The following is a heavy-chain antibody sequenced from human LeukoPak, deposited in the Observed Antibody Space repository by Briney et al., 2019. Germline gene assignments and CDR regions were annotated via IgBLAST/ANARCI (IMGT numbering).Heavy chain of an antibody. D-gene: IGHD3-3*01. CDR3: ARRFN. CDR1: RASINNNDYF. J-gene: IGHJ4*02. Sequence: PSETLSLTCTVSRASINNNDYFWGCVRQPPGKGLEWVATIFYSGSTYYNPSLRSRVTISVDTSTNQFSLKLNSVTAADTAVYYCARRFNWGQGTLVTVSS. V-gene: IGHV4-39*01. CDR2: IFYSGST.